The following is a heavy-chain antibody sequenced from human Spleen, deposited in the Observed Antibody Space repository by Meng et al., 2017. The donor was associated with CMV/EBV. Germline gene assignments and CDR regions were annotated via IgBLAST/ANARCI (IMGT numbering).Heavy chain of an antibody. V-gene: IGHV4-34*01. Sequence: VQLTQWGAGLLKPSETLSLTCAVYGGSFSGYYWSWIRQPPGKGLEWIGYIYYSGSTYYNPSLKSRVTISVDTSKNQFSLKLSSVTAADTAVYYCARSITMIGGVGYWGQGTLVTVSS. CDR2: IYYSGST. D-gene: IGHD3-10*01. CDR3: ARSITMIGGVGY. CDR1: GGSFSGYY. J-gene: IGHJ4*02.